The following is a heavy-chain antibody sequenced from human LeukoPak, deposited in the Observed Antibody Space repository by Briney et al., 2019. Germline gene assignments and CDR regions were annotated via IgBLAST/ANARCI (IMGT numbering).Heavy chain of an antibody. Sequence: SETLSLTCTVSGGSTSSSSYYWGWIRQPPGKGLEWIGSIYYSGSTYYNPSLKSRVTISVDTSKNQFSLKLSSVTAADSAVYYCARHYIAAAALNWFDPWGQGTLVTVSS. CDR3: ARHYIAAAALNWFDP. V-gene: IGHV4-39*07. CDR2: IYYSGST. J-gene: IGHJ5*02. D-gene: IGHD6-13*01. CDR1: GGSTSSSSYY.